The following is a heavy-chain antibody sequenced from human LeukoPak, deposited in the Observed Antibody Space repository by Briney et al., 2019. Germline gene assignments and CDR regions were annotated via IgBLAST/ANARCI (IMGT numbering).Heavy chain of an antibody. V-gene: IGHV1-18*01. CDR3: ARAPSGSYYNVVDY. Sequence: ASVKVSCKGSGYIFRNYGISWVRQAPGQGLEWMGWISAYNGNTNYAQKLQGRVTMTTDTSTSTAYMELRSLRSDDTAVYYCARAPSGSYYNVVDYWGQGTLVTVSS. CDR2: ISAYNGNT. CDR1: GYIFRNYG. D-gene: IGHD1-26*01. J-gene: IGHJ4*02.